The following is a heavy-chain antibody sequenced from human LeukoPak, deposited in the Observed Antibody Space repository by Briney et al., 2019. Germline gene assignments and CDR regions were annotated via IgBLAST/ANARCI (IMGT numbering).Heavy chain of an antibody. CDR3: ARLGCSGGSCNIYYYGMDV. D-gene: IGHD2-15*01. CDR1: GGSISSYY. CDR2: IYYSGGT. V-gene: IGHV4-59*08. Sequence: SETLSLTCTVSGGSISSYYWSWIRQPPGKGLEWIGYIYYSGGTNYNPSLKSRVTISVDTSKNQFSLKLSSVTAADTAVYYCARLGCSGGSCNIYYYGMDVWGQGTTVTVSS. J-gene: IGHJ6*02.